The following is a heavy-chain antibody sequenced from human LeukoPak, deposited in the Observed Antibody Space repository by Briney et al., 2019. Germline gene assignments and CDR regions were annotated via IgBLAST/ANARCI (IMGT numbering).Heavy chain of an antibody. Sequence: PSETLSLTCAVYGGSFSGYYWSWIRQPPGKGLEWIGEINHSGSTYYNPSLKSRVTMAVDTSKNQFSLKLSSVTAADTAVYYCATIVAAAARGFFDYWVQGTLVTVSS. D-gene: IGHD6-13*01. V-gene: IGHV4-34*01. CDR3: ATIVAAAARGFFDY. CDR1: GGSFSGYY. J-gene: IGHJ4*02. CDR2: INHSGST.